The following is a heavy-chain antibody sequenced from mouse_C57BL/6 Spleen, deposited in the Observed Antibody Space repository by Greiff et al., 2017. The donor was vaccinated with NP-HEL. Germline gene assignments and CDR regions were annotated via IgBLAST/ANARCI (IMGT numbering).Heavy chain of an antibody. V-gene: IGHV5-17*01. D-gene: IGHD2-2*01. J-gene: IGHJ1*03. CDR1: GFTFSDYG. CDR2: ISSGSSTI. Sequence: EVQLQESGGGLVKPGGSLKLSCAASGFTFSDYGMHWVRQAPEKGLEWVAYISSGSSTIYYADTVKGRFTISRDNAKNTLFLQMTSLRSEGTAMYYCARRVVTGYFDVWGTGTTVTVSS. CDR3: ARRVVTGYFDV.